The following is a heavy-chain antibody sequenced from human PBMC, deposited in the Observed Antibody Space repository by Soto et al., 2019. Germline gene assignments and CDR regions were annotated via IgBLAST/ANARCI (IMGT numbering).Heavy chain of an antibody. CDR1: GFTFNSYA. Sequence: PGGSLRLSCAASGFTFNSYAMTWVRQAPGKGLEWVSIISSSGDGTYYVDSVKGRFTISRDNSRNTLNLQMNSLRAEDTAVYYCATTADFWSWGMDGWGQGSTVTVS. CDR2: ISSSGDGT. D-gene: IGHD3-3*01. CDR3: ATTADFWSWGMDG. V-gene: IGHV3-23*01. J-gene: IGHJ6*02.